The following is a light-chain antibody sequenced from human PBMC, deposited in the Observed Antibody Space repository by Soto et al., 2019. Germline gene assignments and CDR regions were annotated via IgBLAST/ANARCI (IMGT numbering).Light chain of an antibody. CDR2: EVS. J-gene: IGLJ3*02. Sequence: QSALTQPASVSGSPGQSITISCTGTSTDVGRYKYVSWYQQHPGKVPKLIIYEVSNRPSGVSRRFSGSKSGNTDSLTISGLQAEDEAHYFCSSYTASSARVFGGGTKLTVL. CDR1: STDVGRYKY. V-gene: IGLV2-14*01. CDR3: SSYTASSARV.